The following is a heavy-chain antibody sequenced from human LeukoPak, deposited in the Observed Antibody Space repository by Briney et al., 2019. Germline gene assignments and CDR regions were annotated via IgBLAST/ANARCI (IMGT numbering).Heavy chain of an antibody. CDR2: ISYDGSNK. D-gene: IGHD2-8*02. J-gene: IGHJ4*02. Sequence: GRSLRLSCAASGFTFSSYGMHWVRQAPGKGLEWVAVISYDGSNKYYADSVKGRFTISRDNSKNTLYLQMNSLRADDTAVYYCARGRRILLEDPNAGDFFDYWGQGTLVTVSS. CDR1: GFTFSSYG. V-gene: IGHV3-30*03. CDR3: ARGRRILLEDPNAGDFFDY.